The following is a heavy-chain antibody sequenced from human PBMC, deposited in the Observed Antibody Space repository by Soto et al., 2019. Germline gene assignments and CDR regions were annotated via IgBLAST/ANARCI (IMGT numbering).Heavy chain of an antibody. Sequence: SVKVSCKASGGTFSSYAISWVRQAPGQGLEWMGGIIPIFGTANYAQKFQGRVTITADESTSTAYMELSSLRSEDTAVYYCARLGYCSSTSCPSIKPHYYYYGMDVWGQGTTVTVSS. J-gene: IGHJ6*02. V-gene: IGHV1-69*13. CDR3: ARLGYCSSTSCPSIKPHYYYYGMDV. D-gene: IGHD2-2*01. CDR2: IIPIFGTA. CDR1: GGTFSSYA.